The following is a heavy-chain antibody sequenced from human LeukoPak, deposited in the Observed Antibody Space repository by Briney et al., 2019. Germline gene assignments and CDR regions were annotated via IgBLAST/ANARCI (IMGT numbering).Heavy chain of an antibody. CDR2: ISSSSSYI. CDR1: GFTFSSYA. V-gene: IGHV3-21*01. J-gene: IGHJ4*02. D-gene: IGHD3-3*01. CDR3: ARDRVRFLEWLLDGNFDY. Sequence: PGGSLRLSCAASGFTFSSYAMSWVRQAPGEGLEWVSSISSSSSYIYYADSVKGRFTISRDNAKNSLYLQMNSLRAEDTAVYYCARDRVRFLEWLLDGNFDYWGQGTLVTVSS.